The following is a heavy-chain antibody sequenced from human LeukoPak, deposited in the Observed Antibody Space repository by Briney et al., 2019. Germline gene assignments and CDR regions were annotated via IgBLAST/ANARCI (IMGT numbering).Heavy chain of an antibody. CDR1: GGSINNY. Sequence: PETLSLTCTVSGGSINNYWSWIRQPPGKGLEWIGYIYYSGSTNYNPSLKSRVTISVDTSKNQFSLKLSSVTTADTAVYYCARVMVNNWFDPWGQGTLVTVSS. CDR3: ARVMVNNWFDP. CDR2: IYYSGST. D-gene: IGHD2-8*01. V-gene: IGHV4-59*01. J-gene: IGHJ5*02.